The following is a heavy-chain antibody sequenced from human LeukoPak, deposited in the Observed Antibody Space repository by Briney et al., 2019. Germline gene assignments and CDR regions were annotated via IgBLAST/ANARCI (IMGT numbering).Heavy chain of an antibody. Sequence: ASVKVSCKVSGYTLTELSMHWVRQAPGKGLEWMGGFDPEDGETIYAQKFQGRVTMTEDTSTDTAYMELSSLRSEDTAVYYCATVIYYDSSPHYWGQGTLVTVSS. CDR1: GYTLTELS. J-gene: IGHJ4*02. CDR2: FDPEDGET. D-gene: IGHD3-22*01. V-gene: IGHV1-24*01. CDR3: ATVIYYDSSPHY.